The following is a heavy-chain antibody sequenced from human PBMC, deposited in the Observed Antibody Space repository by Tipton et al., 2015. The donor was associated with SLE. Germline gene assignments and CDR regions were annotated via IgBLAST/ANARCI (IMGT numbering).Heavy chain of an antibody. CDR2: MNPNSGNT. CDR1: GYTFTSYD. CDR3: ARESGDGRWFFDY. V-gene: IGHV1-8*03. J-gene: IGHJ4*02. Sequence: QVQLVQSGAEVKKPGASVKVSCKASGYTFTSYDINWVRQATGQGLEWMGWMNPNSGNTGYAQKFQGRVTITADESTSTAYMELSSLRSDDTAVYYCARESGDGRWFFDYWGQGTLVTVSS. D-gene: IGHD4-23*01.